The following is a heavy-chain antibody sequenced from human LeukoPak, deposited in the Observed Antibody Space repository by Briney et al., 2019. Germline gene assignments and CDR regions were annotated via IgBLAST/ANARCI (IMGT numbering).Heavy chain of an antibody. J-gene: IGHJ4*02. CDR3: ARDGNCSGGSCSGLFDY. CDR2: IIPIFGTA. D-gene: IGHD2-15*01. V-gene: IGHV1-69*13. CDR1: GGTFSSYA. Sequence: VASVKVSCKASGGTFSSYAISWVRQAPGQGLEWMGGIIPIFGTANYAQKFQGRVTITADESTSTAYMELSSLRSEDTAVYYCARDGNCSGGSCSGLFDYWGQGTLVTVYS.